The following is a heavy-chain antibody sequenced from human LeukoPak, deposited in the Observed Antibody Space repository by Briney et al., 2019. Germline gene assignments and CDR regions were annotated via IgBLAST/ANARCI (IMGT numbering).Heavy chain of an antibody. V-gene: IGHV3-23*01. CDR3: AKDRVVRRMGMVWFDP. Sequence: PGGSLRLSCAASGFTFSSYAMSWVRQAPGKGLEWVSAISGSGGSTYYADSVKGRFTISRDNSKNTLCLQMNSLRAEDTAVYYCAKDRVVRRMGMVWFDPWGQGTLVTVSS. CDR2: ISGSGGST. J-gene: IGHJ5*02. CDR1: GFTFSSYA. D-gene: IGHD3-10*01.